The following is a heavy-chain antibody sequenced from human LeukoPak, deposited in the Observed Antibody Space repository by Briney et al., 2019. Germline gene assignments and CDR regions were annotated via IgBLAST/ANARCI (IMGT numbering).Heavy chain of an antibody. J-gene: IGHJ4*02. CDR1: GFTFSDYY. CDR3: ASLAVAGTEDY. Sequence: GGSLRLSCAASGFTFSDYYMSWIRQAPGKGLEWVSYISSSGSTIYYADSVKGRFTISRDNAKNSLYLQMNSLRAEDTAVYYCASLAVAGTEDYWGQGTPVTVSS. V-gene: IGHV3-11*01. CDR2: ISSSGSTI. D-gene: IGHD6-19*01.